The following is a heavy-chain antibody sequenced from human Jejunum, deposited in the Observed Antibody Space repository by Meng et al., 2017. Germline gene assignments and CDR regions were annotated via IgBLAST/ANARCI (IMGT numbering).Heavy chain of an antibody. D-gene: IGHD3-16*01. V-gene: IGHV3-23*04. CDR2: ISGSDGRT. J-gene: IGHJ4*02. CDR3: AKLTSL. Sequence: VQLVGSGGGVVQPGRSLRLSCAASGFTFSNSAMSWVRQAPGKGLEWVSVISGSDGRTSYADSVRGRFTISRDTSKNTLYLQMISLRAEDTAVYYCAKLTSLWGQGTLVTVSS. CDR1: GFTFSNSA.